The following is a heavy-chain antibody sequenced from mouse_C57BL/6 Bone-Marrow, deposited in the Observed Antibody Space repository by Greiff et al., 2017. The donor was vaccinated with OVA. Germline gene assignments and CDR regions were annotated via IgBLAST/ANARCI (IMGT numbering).Heavy chain of an antibody. CDR3: ARGYYYGSSCGYFDY. V-gene: IGHV2-9-1*01. Sequence: QVQLKESGPGLVAPSQSLSITCTVSGFSLHSYAISWVRQPPGKGLEWLGVIWTGGGTNSNSALKSSLSISKDNSNSQVFLKMNSLETDDTARYYCARGYYYGSSCGYFDYWGQGTTLTVSS. CDR1: GFSLHSYA. J-gene: IGHJ2*01. D-gene: IGHD1-1*01. CDR2: IWTGGGT.